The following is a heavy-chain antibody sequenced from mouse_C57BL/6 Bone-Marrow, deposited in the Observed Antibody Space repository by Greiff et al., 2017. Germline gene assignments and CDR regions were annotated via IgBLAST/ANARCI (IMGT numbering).Heavy chain of an antibody. CDR3: ARERGYYYGSKGY. CDR1: GYTFTSYW. V-gene: IGHV1-53*01. Sequence: QVQLKQSGTELVKPGASVKLSCKASGYTFTSYWMHWVKQRPGQGLEWIGNINPSNGGTNYNEKFKSKATLTVDKSSSTAYMQLSSLTSEDSAVYYCARERGYYYGSKGYWGQGTTLTVSS. CDR2: INPSNGGT. J-gene: IGHJ2*01. D-gene: IGHD1-1*01.